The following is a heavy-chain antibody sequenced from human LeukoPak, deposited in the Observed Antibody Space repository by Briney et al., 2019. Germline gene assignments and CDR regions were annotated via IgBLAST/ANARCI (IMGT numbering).Heavy chain of an antibody. D-gene: IGHD3-10*01. CDR3: ARQKLLGVDY. Sequence: GESLKISCKGSGYAFSSYWIGWVRQMPGKGLEWMGIICPGGSDTRYSPSFQGQVTISADKSISTAYLQWSSLKASDTAMYYCARQKLLGVDYWGQGTLVTVSS. CDR2: ICPGGSDT. V-gene: IGHV5-51*01. J-gene: IGHJ4*02. CDR1: GYAFSSYW.